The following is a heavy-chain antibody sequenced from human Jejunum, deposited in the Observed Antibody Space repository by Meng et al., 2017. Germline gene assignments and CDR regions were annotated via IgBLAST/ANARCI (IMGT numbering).Heavy chain of an antibody. V-gene: IGHV3-21*01. Sequence: GESLKISCAASGFPFSSYSMNWVRQAPGKGLEWVSSISSSSAYIFYADSVKGRFTISRDNAKNSLYLQMNSLRAEDTAVYYCARVVDTSGYYNAFDICGQGRMVAFSS. CDR1: GFPFSSYS. CDR3: ARVVDTSGYYNAFDI. J-gene: IGHJ3*02. D-gene: IGHD3-22*01. CDR2: ISSSSAYI.